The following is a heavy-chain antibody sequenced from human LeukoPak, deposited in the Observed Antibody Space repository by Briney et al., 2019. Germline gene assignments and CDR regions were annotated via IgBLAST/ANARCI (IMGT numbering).Heavy chain of an antibody. CDR2: ISGSGAST. CDR3: AKARVHYYYMDV. J-gene: IGHJ6*03. V-gene: IGHV3-23*01. Sequence: GGSLRLSCAASGFTFGSYGMIWVRQAPGKGLEWVSTISGSGASTYYADSVKGRFTISRDNFQNTLYLQMNSLRAEDTAVYYCAKARVHYYYMDVWGKGTTVTVSS. CDR1: GFTFGSYG.